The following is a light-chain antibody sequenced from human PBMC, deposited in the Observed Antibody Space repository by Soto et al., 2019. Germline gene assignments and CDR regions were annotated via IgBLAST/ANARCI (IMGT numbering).Light chain of an antibody. Sequence: DIQMTQSPYSLSASVGDRVTITCRASQSISSYLNWYQQKPGKAPKLLIYAASRLQSGVPSRFSGSGSGTDFTLTISSLQPEEFATYYCQQSYSTPITFGPGTKVDIK. V-gene: IGKV1-39*01. CDR2: AAS. CDR3: QQSYSTPIT. CDR1: QSISSY. J-gene: IGKJ3*01.